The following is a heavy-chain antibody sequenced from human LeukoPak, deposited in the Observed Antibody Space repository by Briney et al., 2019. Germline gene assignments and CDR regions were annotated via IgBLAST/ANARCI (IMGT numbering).Heavy chain of an antibody. V-gene: IGHV3-30*02. CDR2: IRYDGSNK. CDR1: GFTFSSYG. J-gene: IGHJ4*02. CDR3: AKGGAYYDSCLIDY. D-gene: IGHD3-22*01. Sequence: GGSLRLSCAASGFTFSSYGMHWVRQAPGKGLEWVAFIRYDGSNKYYADSVKGRFTISRDNSKNTLYLQMNSLRTEDTAVYYCAKGGAYYDSCLIDYWGQGTLVTASS.